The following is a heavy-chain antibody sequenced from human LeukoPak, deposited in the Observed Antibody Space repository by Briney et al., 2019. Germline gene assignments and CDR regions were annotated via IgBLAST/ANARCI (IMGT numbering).Heavy chain of an antibody. J-gene: IGHJ4*02. CDR2: IYYSGST. CDR1: GGSISSYY. CDR3: ARAVAGTLDY. D-gene: IGHD6-19*01. Sequence: PSETLSLTCTVSGGSISSYYWSWIRQPPGKGLEWIGYIYYSGSTNYNPSLKSRVTISVDTSKNQFSLKLSSVTAADTAVYYCARAVAGTLDYWDQGTLVTVSS. V-gene: IGHV4-59*01.